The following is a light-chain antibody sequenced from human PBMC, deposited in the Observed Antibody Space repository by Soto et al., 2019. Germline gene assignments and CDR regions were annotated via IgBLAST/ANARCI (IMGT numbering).Light chain of an antibody. J-gene: IGKJ4*01. CDR1: QSVLYSSNNKNY. CDR3: QQYDSTPLT. Sequence: DIVMTQSPDSLAVSLGERATINCKSSQSVLYSSNNKNYLAWYQQKPGQPPKLLIYWASTRESGVPDRFSGSGSGTDFTLTISSLQAEDVAVYYCQQYDSTPLTFGGGNTVEIK. V-gene: IGKV4-1*01. CDR2: WAS.